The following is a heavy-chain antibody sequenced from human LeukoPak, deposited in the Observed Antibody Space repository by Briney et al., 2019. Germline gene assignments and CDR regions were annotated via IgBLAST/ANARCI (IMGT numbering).Heavy chain of an antibody. CDR3: ARALGSY. V-gene: IGHV4-30-4*01. Sequence: SETLSLTCTVSGGSISSGDYYWRWIRQPPGKGLEWIGYIYYSGSTYYNPSLKSRVTISVDTSKDQFSLKLSSVTAADTAVYYCARALGSYWGQGTLVTVSS. CDR2: IYYSGST. CDR1: GGSISSGDYY. J-gene: IGHJ4*02. D-gene: IGHD7-27*01.